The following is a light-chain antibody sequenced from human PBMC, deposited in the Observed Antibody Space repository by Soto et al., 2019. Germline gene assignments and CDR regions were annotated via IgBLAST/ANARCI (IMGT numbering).Light chain of an antibody. CDR3: QQYNSYPGP. V-gene: IGKV1-5*01. Sequence: DIQMTQSPSTLSASVGDRVTITCRASQSISSWLAWYQQKPGKAPKLLIYDASSLESGVPSRFSGSGSGKEFTLTISSLQPDDFATYYCQQYNSYPGPFGQGTKVEIK. CDR1: QSISSW. CDR2: DAS. J-gene: IGKJ1*01.